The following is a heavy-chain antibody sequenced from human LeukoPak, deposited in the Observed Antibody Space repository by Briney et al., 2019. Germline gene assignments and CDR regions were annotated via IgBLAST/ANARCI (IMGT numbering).Heavy chain of an antibody. D-gene: IGHD6-13*01. CDR2: IGAGGTFT. Sequence: GGSLRLSCTASGFTFSSYAMNWVRQAPGKGLEWVSGIGAGGTFTYYADSVKGRFTISRDNSKNTLYLQMSSLRTEDTAIYHCVKDLYKGDSSSWYYFDYWGQGTLVTVSS. CDR1: GFTFSSYA. CDR3: VKDLYKGDSSSWYYFDY. J-gene: IGHJ4*02. V-gene: IGHV3-23*01.